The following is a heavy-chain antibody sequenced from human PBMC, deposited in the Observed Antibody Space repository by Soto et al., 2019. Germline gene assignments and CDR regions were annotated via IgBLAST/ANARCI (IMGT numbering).Heavy chain of an antibody. V-gene: IGHV3-74*01. CDR1: GFTFSSFW. CDR3: ARGGVPAAMSY. J-gene: IGHJ4*02. Sequence: EVQLVESGGGLVQPGGSLRLSCAASGFTFSSFWMHWVRQAPGEGLVWVSRINSDGSNTNYADSVKGRFTISRDNAKTTLYLQMTSLRAEDTAVSYCARGGVPAAMSYWGQGTLVTVSS. D-gene: IGHD2-2*01. CDR2: INSDGSNT.